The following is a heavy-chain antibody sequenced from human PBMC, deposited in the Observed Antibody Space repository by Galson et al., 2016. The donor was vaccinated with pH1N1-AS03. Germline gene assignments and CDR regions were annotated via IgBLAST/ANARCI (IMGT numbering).Heavy chain of an antibody. CDR3: ARAFCSGGSCYDYFYYAVDV. CDR2: ISPYDGRT. J-gene: IGHJ6*02. CDR1: GYTFTSYG. Sequence: QSGAEVKKPGESLRISCKASGYTFTSYGIGWVRQAPGQGLEWMGWISPYDGRTEYAQKLQGRVTMTTVTSTSTAYMELRSLISDDTAMYYCARAFCSGGSCYDYFYYAVDVWGQGTTVTVSS. D-gene: IGHD2-15*01. V-gene: IGHV1-18*01.